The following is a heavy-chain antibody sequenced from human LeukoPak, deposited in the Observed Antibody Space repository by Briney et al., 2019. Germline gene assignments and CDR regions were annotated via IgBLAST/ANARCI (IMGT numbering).Heavy chain of an antibody. Sequence: SQTLSLTCTVSGGSISSGDYYWSWIRQPPGKGLEWIGYIYYSGSTYYNPSLKSRVTISVDTSKNQFSLKLSSVTAADTAVYYCAREVGSCSGGSCSNWFDPWGQGTLVTVSS. CDR1: GGSISSGDYY. V-gene: IGHV4-30-4*01. D-gene: IGHD2-15*01. J-gene: IGHJ5*02. CDR2: IYYSGST. CDR3: AREVGSCSGGSCSNWFDP.